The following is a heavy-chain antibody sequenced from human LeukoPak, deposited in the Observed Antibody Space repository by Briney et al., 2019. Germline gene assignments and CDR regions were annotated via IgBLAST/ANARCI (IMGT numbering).Heavy chain of an antibody. Sequence: PSETLSLTCTVSGGSNSSSSYYWGWIRQPPGKGLEWIGSIYYSGSTYYNPSLKSRVTISVDTSKTQFSLKLSSVTAADTAVYYCARHKMEATLPDYWGQGTLVTVSS. CDR1: GGSNSSSSYY. V-gene: IGHV4-39*01. CDR3: ARHKMEATLPDY. D-gene: IGHD1-26*01. CDR2: IYYSGST. J-gene: IGHJ4*02.